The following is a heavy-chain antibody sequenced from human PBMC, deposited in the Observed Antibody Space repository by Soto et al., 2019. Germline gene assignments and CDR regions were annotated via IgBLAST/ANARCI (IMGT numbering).Heavy chain of an antibody. CDR1: GGSFSGYY. D-gene: IGHD6-13*01. CDR2: INHSGST. J-gene: IGHJ4*02. V-gene: IGHV4-34*01. Sequence: SETLSLTCAVYGGSFSGYYWSWIRQPPGKGLEWIGEINHSGSTNYNPSLKSRVTISVDTSKNQFSLKLRSVTAADTAVYYCARGRGRSSSWYRAYFDYWGQGTLVTVSS. CDR3: ARGRGRSSSWYRAYFDY.